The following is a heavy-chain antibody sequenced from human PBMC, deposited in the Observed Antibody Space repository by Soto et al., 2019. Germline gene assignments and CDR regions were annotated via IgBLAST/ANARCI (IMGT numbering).Heavy chain of an antibody. V-gene: IGHV4-59*06. Sequence: PPETRSLTCTVSGGSISSYSWNSIRQHPGKGQEWIGYISYSGSTYYNPSPKSRVTISVDTSKNQFSLKRRSVMVADTAVYHCARFVRACSATTCSTRGNAWGQGITV. CDR2: ISYSGST. J-gene: IGHJ6*02. CDR3: ARFVRACSATTCSTRGNA. CDR1: GGSISSYS. D-gene: IGHD1-26*01.